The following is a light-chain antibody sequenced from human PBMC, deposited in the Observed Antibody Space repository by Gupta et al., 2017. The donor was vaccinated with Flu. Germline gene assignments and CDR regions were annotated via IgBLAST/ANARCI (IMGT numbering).Light chain of an antibody. V-gene: IGKV3-11*01. CDR2: DAA. CDR1: QSVSSY. Sequence: EIVLTQSPATLSLSPGERATLSCRASQSVSSYLAWYQQKPGQAPRLLIYDAANRATGIPARFSGSGCGTDFTLTISSREPEDFAVYYCQQRSNWSPLTFGGGTKVEI. J-gene: IGKJ4*01. CDR3: QQRSNWSPLT.